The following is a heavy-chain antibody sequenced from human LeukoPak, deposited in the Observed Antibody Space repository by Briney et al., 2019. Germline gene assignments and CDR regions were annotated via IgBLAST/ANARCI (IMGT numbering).Heavy chain of an antibody. CDR3: TRVEETATTAAIIRKYSYYYYYMDV. D-gene: IGHD4-11*01. CDR1: GFTFSSYS. J-gene: IGHJ6*03. Sequence: GGSLRLSCAASGFTFSSYSMSWVRQAPGKGLEWVANIKQDGSEKHYVDSVKGRFTISRDNAKNSLYLQMSSLRAEDTAVYYCTRVEETATTAAIIRKYSYYYYYMDVWGKGNTVTVSS. CDR2: IKQDGSEK. V-gene: IGHV3-7*01.